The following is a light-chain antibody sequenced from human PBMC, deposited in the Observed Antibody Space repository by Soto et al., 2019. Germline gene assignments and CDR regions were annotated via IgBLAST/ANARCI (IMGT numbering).Light chain of an antibody. CDR1: QSVSSK. V-gene: IGKV3-15*01. CDR2: GAS. Sequence: EIVMTQSPATLSVSPGERVTLYCRASQSVSSKLAWYQQKPGQSPRLLIYGASTRATGVPARFSGSGPGTEFTLTISSLQSEDFAVYYCQQYNQWPPFTFGGGTKVDIK. J-gene: IGKJ4*01. CDR3: QQYNQWPPFT.